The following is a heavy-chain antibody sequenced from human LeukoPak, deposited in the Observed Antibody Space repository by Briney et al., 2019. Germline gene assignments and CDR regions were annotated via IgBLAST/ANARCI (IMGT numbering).Heavy chain of an antibody. CDR3: AHKISTRARWGY. D-gene: IGHD4-23*01. Sequence: SETLSLTCTVSGGSISSYYWSWIRQPPGKGLEWIGEINHSGSTNYNPALKSRVTISVDTSKNQFSLKLSSVTAADTAVYYCAHKISTRARWGYWGQGTLVTVSS. V-gene: IGHV4-34*01. J-gene: IGHJ4*02. CDR2: INHSGST. CDR1: GGSISSYY.